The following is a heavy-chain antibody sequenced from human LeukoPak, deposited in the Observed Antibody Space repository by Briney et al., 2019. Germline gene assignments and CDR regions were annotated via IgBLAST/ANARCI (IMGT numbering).Heavy chain of an antibody. D-gene: IGHD3-9*01. J-gene: IGHJ6*04. Sequence: SETLSLTCTVSGGSISSSSYYWGWIRQPPGKGLEWIGSIYYSGSTYYNPSLKSRVTTSVDTSKNQFSLKLSSVTAADTAVYYCARPNYDILTGCYHLLEDVWGKGTTVTVSS. V-gene: IGHV4-39*01. CDR2: IYYSGST. CDR3: ARPNYDILTGCYHLLEDV. CDR1: GGSISSSSYY.